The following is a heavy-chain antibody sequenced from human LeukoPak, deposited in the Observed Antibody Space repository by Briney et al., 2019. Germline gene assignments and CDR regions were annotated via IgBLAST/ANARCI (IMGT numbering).Heavy chain of an antibody. CDR3: ARRGSSGHDNFDY. V-gene: IGHV3-48*04. CDR2: IRSSSSTI. D-gene: IGHD3-22*01. CDR1: GFTFSNYS. J-gene: IGHJ4*02. Sequence: GGSLRLSCEASGFTFSNYSMNWVRQAPGKGLEWVSYIRSSSSTIYYADSVKGRFTISRDNAKNSLYLQMNSLRAEDTAVYYCARRGSSGHDNFDYWGQGTLVTVSS.